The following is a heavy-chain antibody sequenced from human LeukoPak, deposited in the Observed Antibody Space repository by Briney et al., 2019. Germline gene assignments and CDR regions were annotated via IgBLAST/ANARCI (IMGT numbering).Heavy chain of an antibody. Sequence: ASVKVSCKASGGTFISYAISWVRQAPGQGLEWMGRIIPTLGIANYAQKFQGRVTITADKSTSTAYMELSSLRSEDTAVYYCARENYYDSSGYYHAAFDYWGQGTLVTVSS. J-gene: IGHJ4*02. CDR1: GGTFISYA. CDR2: IIPTLGIA. V-gene: IGHV1-69*04. D-gene: IGHD3-22*01. CDR3: ARENYYDSSGYYHAAFDY.